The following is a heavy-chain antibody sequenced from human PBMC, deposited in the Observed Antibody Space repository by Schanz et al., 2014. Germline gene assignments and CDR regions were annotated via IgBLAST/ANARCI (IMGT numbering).Heavy chain of an antibody. J-gene: IGHJ4*02. D-gene: IGHD6-19*01. CDR2: INPSGGST. V-gene: IGHV1-46*01. Sequence: QVQLVQSGAEVKKPGASVKVSCKASGYTFTSDSMHWVRQAPGQGLEWMGMINPSGGSTTYAQKFQGRVTMTRDTSTSTVYMELSGLRSEDTAVYYCARDLISSGWYGWGQGTLVTVSS. CDR1: GYTFTSDS. CDR3: ARDLISSGWYG.